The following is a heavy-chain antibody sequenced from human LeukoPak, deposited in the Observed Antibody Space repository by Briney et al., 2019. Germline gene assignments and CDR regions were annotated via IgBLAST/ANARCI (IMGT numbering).Heavy chain of an antibody. D-gene: IGHD3-10*01. Sequence: PGGSLRLSCAASGFTFSSYNMNWVRQTPGRGLEWVANINHGGSEKYYLDSVEGRFTISRDNTNNSLYLQMNSLRDDDTAIYYCARWIGGFDYWGQGALVTVSS. J-gene: IGHJ4*02. CDR2: INHGGSEK. CDR1: GFTFSSYN. V-gene: IGHV3-7*01. CDR3: ARWIGGFDY.